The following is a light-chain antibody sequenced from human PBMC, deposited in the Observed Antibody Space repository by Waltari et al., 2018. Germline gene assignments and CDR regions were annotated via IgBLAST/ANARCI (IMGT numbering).Light chain of an antibody. CDR2: DAS. Sequence: DIQMTQSPSSLAASAGDRVIITCQASQNIRNYLNWYQQKLGKAPKLLIHDASNLETGVPSRFSGSGSGTHFTFTISNLQPEDIATYYCQQYDNLPERLTFGGGTKVEIK. J-gene: IGKJ4*01. CDR3: QQYDNLPERLT. V-gene: IGKV1-33*01. CDR1: QNIRNY.